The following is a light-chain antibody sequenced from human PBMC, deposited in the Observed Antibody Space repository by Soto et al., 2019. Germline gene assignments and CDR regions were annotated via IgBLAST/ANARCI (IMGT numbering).Light chain of an antibody. V-gene: IGKV3-15*01. CDR1: QSVSNS. J-gene: IGKJ1*01. CDR3: QQYNNWPPWT. Sequence: VSXGERATLSCRASQSVSNSLAWYQQKPGQAPRLLIYDASTRATGIPARFSGSGSGTEFTLNISGLHSEDFAVYYCQQYNNWPPWTFGQGTKVEIK. CDR2: DAS.